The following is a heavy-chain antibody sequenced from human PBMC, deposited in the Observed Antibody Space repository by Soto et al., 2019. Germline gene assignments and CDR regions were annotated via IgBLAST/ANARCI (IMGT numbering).Heavy chain of an antibody. Sequence: SETLSLTCTVSGDSITGSHWNWIRQPLGKPLEWIGYIYNSGSTNYNPSLKSRVTISVDTSKNHFSLRMSSVTAADTAVYYCARESDSGSYYFDYWGRGTLVTVSS. J-gene: IGHJ4*02. V-gene: IGHV4-59*01. CDR1: GDSITGSH. CDR3: ARESDSGSYYFDY. D-gene: IGHD3-10*01. CDR2: IYNSGST.